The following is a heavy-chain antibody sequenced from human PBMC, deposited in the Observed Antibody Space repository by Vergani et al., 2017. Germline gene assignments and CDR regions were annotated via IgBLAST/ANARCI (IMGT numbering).Heavy chain of an antibody. CDR3: AGDIFSAPGTRYFDL. CDR2: IIPIFGTA. Sequence: QVQLVQSGAEVKKPGSSVKVSCKASGGTFSSYAISWVRQAPGQGLEWMGRIIPIFGTANYAQKFQGRVTITADKSTSTAYMELSSLRSEDTAVYYCAGDIFSAPGTRYFDLWGRGTLVTVSS. V-gene: IGHV1-69*14. D-gene: IGHD1-14*01. CDR1: GGTFSSYA. J-gene: IGHJ2*01.